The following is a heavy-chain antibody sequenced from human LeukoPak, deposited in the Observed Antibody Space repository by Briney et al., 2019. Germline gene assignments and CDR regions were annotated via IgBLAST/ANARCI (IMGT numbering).Heavy chain of an antibody. V-gene: IGHV3-23*01. CDR1: GFTVSSNY. Sequence: GGSLRLSCAASGFTVSSNYMTWVRQAPGKGLEWVSAISSSGGRTHYADSLKGRLAISRDNSRNTLHLQMSSLRAEDTAIFYCARIAAVGTHFDYWGQGTPVTVSS. D-gene: IGHD6-13*01. CDR3: ARIAAVGTHFDY. J-gene: IGHJ4*02. CDR2: ISSSGGRT.